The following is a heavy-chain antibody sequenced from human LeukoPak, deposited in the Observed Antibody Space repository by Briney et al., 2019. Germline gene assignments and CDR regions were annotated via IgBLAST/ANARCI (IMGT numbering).Heavy chain of an antibody. CDR2: IYSGGST. Sequence: GGSLRLSCAASGFTVSSNYMSWVRQAPGKGLEWVSVIYSGGSTYYADSVKGRFTISRDNSKNTLYLQMNSLRAEDTAVYYCARDSITMARGALDAFDIWGQGTMVTVSS. D-gene: IGHD3-10*01. J-gene: IGHJ3*02. CDR1: GFTVSSNY. V-gene: IGHV3-66*01. CDR3: ARDSITMARGALDAFDI.